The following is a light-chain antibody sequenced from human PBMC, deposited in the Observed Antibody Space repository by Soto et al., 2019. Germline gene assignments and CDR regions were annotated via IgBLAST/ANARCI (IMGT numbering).Light chain of an antibody. V-gene: IGKV4-1*01. CDR1: QNIFYNSNNKNY. CDR3: QQYYRAPHT. CDR2: WAS. Sequence: DFVMTQSPDSLSVSLGERATINCQSSQNIFYNSNNKNYLAWYQQKPGQPPRLLISWASIRESGVPDRFSGSGSGTDFTLTISSLQAEDVAVYYCQQYYRAPHTFCQGTNLEIK. J-gene: IGKJ2*01.